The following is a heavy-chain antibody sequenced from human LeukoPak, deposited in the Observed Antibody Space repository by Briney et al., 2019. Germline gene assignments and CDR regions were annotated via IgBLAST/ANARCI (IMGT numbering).Heavy chain of an antibody. CDR1: GFSFSTFA. Sequence: GGSLRLSCAASGFSFSTFALHWVRQAPGKGLEWLAVILYVGRKKYSKNPVKGRFTISRDNSKSTLYLQMNSLGPEDTALYYCARDGGSHWGQGTLVTVSS. CDR3: ARDGGSH. CDR2: ILYVGRKK. D-gene: IGHD3-16*01. V-gene: IGHV3-30*04. J-gene: IGHJ4*02.